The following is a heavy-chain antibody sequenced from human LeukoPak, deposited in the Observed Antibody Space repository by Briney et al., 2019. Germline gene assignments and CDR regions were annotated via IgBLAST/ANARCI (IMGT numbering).Heavy chain of an antibody. J-gene: IGHJ3*01. CDR2: ISSSRSII. CDR1: GFTFNSYS. Sequence: GGSLRLSCAASGFTFNSYSMNWVRRAPGKGLEWVSYISSSRSIIYYADSVKGRFTISRDNAKNSLYLQMNSLRAEDTAVYYCARDGTTVTTSGALDAFDLWGQGTMVTVFS. D-gene: IGHD4-17*01. CDR3: ARDGTTVTTSGALDAFDL. V-gene: IGHV3-48*01.